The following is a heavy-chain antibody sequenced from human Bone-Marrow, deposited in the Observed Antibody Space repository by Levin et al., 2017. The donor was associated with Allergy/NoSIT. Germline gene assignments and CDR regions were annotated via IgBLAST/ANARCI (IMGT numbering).Heavy chain of an antibody. CDR1: GFTFRSYW. Sequence: LSLPCVASGFTFRSYWMHWVRQAPGKGLMWVSRINTDGTTTNYADSVKGRFTISRDNAKNTLYLQMNSLRDEDTAVYYCARGGLEMADYWGQGTLVSVTS. CDR3: ARGGLEMADY. D-gene: IGHD5-24*01. J-gene: IGHJ4*02. V-gene: IGHV3-74*01. CDR2: INTDGTTT.